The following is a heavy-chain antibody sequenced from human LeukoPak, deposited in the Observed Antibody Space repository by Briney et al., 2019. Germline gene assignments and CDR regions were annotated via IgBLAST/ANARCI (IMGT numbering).Heavy chain of an antibody. J-gene: IGHJ6*02. CDR2: IYYSGST. Sequence: PSETLSLTCTVSGGSISSYYWSWIRQPPGKGLEWIGYIYYSGSTNYNPSLKSRVTISVDTSKDQFSLKLSSVTAADTAVYYCARVRKEQWLVPFNSLVYYYYYGMDVWGQGTTVTVSS. V-gene: IGHV4-59*01. D-gene: IGHD6-19*01. CDR3: ARVRKEQWLVPFNSLVYYYYYGMDV. CDR1: GGSISSYY.